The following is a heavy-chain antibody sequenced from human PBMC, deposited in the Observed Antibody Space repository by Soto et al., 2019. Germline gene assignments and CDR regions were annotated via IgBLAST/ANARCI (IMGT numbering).Heavy chain of an antibody. Sequence: GGSLRLSCAASGFSFTNFAMSWVRQAPGKGLEWVAGIGASGDITWYADSVKGRLSISRDNSKNTLYLQLNSLRFEDTAVYYCAKDDFTDRGDDYFDYWGPGTLVTV. CDR1: GFSFTNFA. D-gene: IGHD2-21*02. CDR3: AKDDFTDRGDDYFDY. V-gene: IGHV3-23*01. J-gene: IGHJ4*02. CDR2: IGASGDIT.